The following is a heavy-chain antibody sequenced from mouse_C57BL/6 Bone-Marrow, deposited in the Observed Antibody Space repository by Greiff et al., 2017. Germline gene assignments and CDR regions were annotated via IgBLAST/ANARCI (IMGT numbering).Heavy chain of an antibody. CDR1: GYTFTSYW. Sequence: QVQLQQPGAELVMPGASVKLSCKASGYTFTSYWMHWVKQRPGQGLEWIGEIDPSDSYTNYNQKFKGKSTLTVDKSSSTAYMQLSSLTSEDSAVYYCARWGYDGGRFAYWGQGTLVTVSA. D-gene: IGHD2-2*01. CDR3: ARWGYDGGRFAY. J-gene: IGHJ3*01. V-gene: IGHV1-69*01. CDR2: IDPSDSYT.